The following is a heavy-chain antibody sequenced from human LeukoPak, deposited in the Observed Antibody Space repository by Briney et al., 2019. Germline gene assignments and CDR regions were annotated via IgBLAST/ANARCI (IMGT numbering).Heavy chain of an antibody. Sequence: PGGLLRLSCAASGFTFRNYGMHWVRQAPGKALEWVAVIMLVSLRGLHADSVKGRFTISRDDSKNTLYLQMNSLRAEDTALYYCAREECTSSTRYGYWGQGTLVSVSS. CDR3: AREECTSSTRYGY. CDR2: IMLVSLRG. CDR1: GFTFRNYG. D-gene: IGHD5-18*01. V-gene: IGHV3-33*01. J-gene: IGHJ4*02.